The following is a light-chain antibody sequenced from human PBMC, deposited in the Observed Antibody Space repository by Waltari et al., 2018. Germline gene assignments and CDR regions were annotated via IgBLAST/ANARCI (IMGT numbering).Light chain of an antibody. CDR2: DAS. CDR1: QSVSSY. J-gene: IGKJ4*01. V-gene: IGKV3-11*01. Sequence: EIVLTQSPATLSLSPGERATLSCRASQSVSSYLSWYQQKPRQAPRLLIYDASNSATGIPARFSGSGSGTNFTLTISSLEPEDFAVYYCQQRSNWPPVFGGGTKVEIK. CDR3: QQRSNWPPV.